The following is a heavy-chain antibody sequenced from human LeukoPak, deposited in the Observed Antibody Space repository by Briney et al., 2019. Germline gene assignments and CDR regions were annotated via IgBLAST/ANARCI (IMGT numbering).Heavy chain of an antibody. CDR1: GFTFSSYA. CDR3: ARASHIGPASYMDV. V-gene: IGHV3-30-3*01. D-gene: IGHD5-12*01. CDR2: ISYDGSNK. Sequence: PGGSLRLSCAASGFTFSSYAMHWVRQAPGKGLEWVAVISYDGSNKYYADSVKGRFTISRDNSKNTLYLQMNSLRAEDTAVYYCARASHIGPASYMDVWGKGTMVTVSS. J-gene: IGHJ6*03.